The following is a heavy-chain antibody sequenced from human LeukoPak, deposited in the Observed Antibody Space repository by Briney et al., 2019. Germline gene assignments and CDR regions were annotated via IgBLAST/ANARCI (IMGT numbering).Heavy chain of an antibody. CDR1: GVSISTYY. V-gene: IGHV4-59*01. CDR3: ARLVAATGNFDY. D-gene: IGHD6-13*01. CDR2: IYYSGST. J-gene: IGHJ4*02. Sequence: SETLSLTCTVSGVSISTYYWIWIRQPPGKGLEWIGYIYYSGSTNYNPSLNSRVTISADTSKNQFSLKLSSVTAADTAVYYCARLVAATGNFDYWGQGTLVTVSS.